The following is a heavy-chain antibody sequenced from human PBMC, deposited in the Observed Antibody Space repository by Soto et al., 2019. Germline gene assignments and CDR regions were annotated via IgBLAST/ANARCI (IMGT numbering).Heavy chain of an antibody. CDR1: GDSINNYY. J-gene: IGHJ5*02. CDR3: ARGGASSKWLDP. D-gene: IGHD6-13*01. Sequence: SETLSLTCTVSGDSINNYYGIWVRQPAGKGLEWLGRIHDSGSSAYNPSLKSRVTMSTDTSKNQFSLNLNSVTAADTALYYCARGGASSKWLDPWGQGILVTAPQ. CDR2: IHDSGSS. V-gene: IGHV4-4*07.